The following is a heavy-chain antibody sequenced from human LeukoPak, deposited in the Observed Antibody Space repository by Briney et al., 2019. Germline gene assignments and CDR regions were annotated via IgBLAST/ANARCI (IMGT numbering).Heavy chain of an antibody. CDR1: GFTVSSYA. V-gene: IGHV3-64*01. Sequence: PGGSLRLSCAASGFTVSSYAMHWVRQAPGKGLEYVSAISSNGGSTYYANSVKGRFTISRDNSKNTLYLQMGSLRAEDMAVYYCARADDILTGLMSPGAFDIWGQGTMVTVSS. CDR2: ISSNGGST. CDR3: ARADDILTGLMSPGAFDI. J-gene: IGHJ3*02. D-gene: IGHD3-9*01.